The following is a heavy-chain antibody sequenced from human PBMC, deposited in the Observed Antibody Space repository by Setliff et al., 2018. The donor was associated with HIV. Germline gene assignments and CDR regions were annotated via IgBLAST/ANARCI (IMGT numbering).Heavy chain of an antibody. Sequence: PGGSLRLSCAASGFTFSSYGMHWVRQAPGKGLEWVAIIWYDGSSKYYADSVKGRFTISRDTSKDTLYLQMNSLRAEDTAVYYCARAEFYYDLPHYYYFMDVWGKGTTVTVSS. J-gene: IGHJ6*03. CDR3: ARAEFYYDLPHYYYFMDV. CDR2: IWYDGSSK. CDR1: GFTFSSYG. V-gene: IGHV3-33*01. D-gene: IGHD3-22*01.